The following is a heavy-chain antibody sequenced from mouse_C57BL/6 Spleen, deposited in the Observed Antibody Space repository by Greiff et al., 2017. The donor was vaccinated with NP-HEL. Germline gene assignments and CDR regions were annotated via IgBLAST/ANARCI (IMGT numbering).Heavy chain of an antibody. D-gene: IGHD4-1*01. CDR2: IYPRDGST. Sequence: QVQLKQSGPELVKPGASVKLSCKASGYTFTSYDINWVKQRPGQGLEWIGWIYPRDGSTKYNEKFKGKATLTVDTSSSTAYMELHSLTSEDSAVYFCARSTPNWEGLYFDVWGTGTTVTVSS. V-gene: IGHV1-85*01. CDR1: GYTFTSYD. CDR3: ARSTPNWEGLYFDV. J-gene: IGHJ1*03.